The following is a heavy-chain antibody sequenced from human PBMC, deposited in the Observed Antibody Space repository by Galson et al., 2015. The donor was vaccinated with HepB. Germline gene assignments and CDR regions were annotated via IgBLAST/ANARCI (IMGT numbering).Heavy chain of an antibody. D-gene: IGHD5-18*01. J-gene: IGHJ4*02. V-gene: IGHV1-24*01. Sequence: SVKVSCKVSGYTLTEFSMHWVRQAPGRGLEWMGGFDREDGKTIYAQKFQGRLTMTEDTSTDTAYMELSSLRSEDTAVYYCATDWRGYGGLFDYWGQGTLVTVSS. CDR3: ATDWRGYGGLFDY. CDR2: FDREDGKT. CDR1: GYTLTEFS.